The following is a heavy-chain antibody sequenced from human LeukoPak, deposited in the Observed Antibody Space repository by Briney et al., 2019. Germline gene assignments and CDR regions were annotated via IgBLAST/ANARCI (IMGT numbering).Heavy chain of an antibody. J-gene: IGHJ4*02. CDR1: GFTFSTYR. D-gene: IGHD3-22*01. V-gene: IGHV3-21*04. Sequence: GGSLRLSCTASGFTFSTYRMNWVRQAPGKGLEWVSSISSSSNYIYYADSLKGRFTISRDNAKNSLYLQMNSLRAEDTAVYYCAREFYDSSGYSHHPFDYWGQGTLVTVSS. CDR3: AREFYDSSGYSHHPFDY. CDR2: ISSSSNYI.